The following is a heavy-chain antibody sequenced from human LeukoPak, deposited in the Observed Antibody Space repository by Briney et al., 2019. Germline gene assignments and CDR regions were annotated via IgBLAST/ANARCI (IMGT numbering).Heavy chain of an antibody. D-gene: IGHD1-26*01. CDR3: ARSGSGSSWYYFDY. CDR2: ISSSGVST. CDR1: GFTFSNYA. V-gene: IGHV3-23*01. J-gene: IGHJ4*02. Sequence: GGSLSLSCAASGFTFSNYAMNWVRQPPGKGLEWVSAISSSGVSTYYADSVKGRFTISRDNSKNTLYLQMNSLRAEDTAVYYCARSGSGSSWYYFDYWGQGTLVTVSS.